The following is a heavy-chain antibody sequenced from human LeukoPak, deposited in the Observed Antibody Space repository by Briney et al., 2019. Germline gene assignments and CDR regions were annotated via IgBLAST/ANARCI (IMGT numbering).Heavy chain of an antibody. CDR1: GFTFSTYS. Sequence: GGSLRLSCAASGFTFSTYSMNWVRQAPGKGLEWVSSISSSGGYIFDADSVKGRFTISRDNAKNSLYLQMNSLRAEDTAVYYCARDSSAYYTFDIWGQGTMVTVSS. CDR3: ARDSSAYYTFDI. V-gene: IGHV3-21*01. J-gene: IGHJ3*02. CDR2: ISSSGGYI. D-gene: IGHD3-22*01.